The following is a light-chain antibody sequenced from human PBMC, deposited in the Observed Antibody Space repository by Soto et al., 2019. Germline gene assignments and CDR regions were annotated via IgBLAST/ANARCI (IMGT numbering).Light chain of an antibody. CDR3: QQYDNLPPYT. Sequence: DIQMTQSPSSLSASVGDRVTITCQASQAISNYLNWYQQKPGKAPKLLIYDASNLETVVPSRFSGSGSGTDFTFTISSLQPEDIATSYCQQYDNLPPYTFGQGTKLEIK. CDR1: QAISNY. J-gene: IGKJ2*01. CDR2: DAS. V-gene: IGKV1-33*01.